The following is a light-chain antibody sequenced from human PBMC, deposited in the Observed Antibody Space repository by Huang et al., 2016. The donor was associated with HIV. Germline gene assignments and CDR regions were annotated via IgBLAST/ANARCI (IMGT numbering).Light chain of an antibody. Sequence: EIVLTQSPATLSLSPGERATLSCRASQSVNNYLAWFQQTPGQAPRLLIYDASHRATGIPGRFSGSGSGTDFTLTISSLEPEDFAVYYCQQRSNWPLTFGGGTKVEIK. CDR1: QSVNNY. CDR2: DAS. CDR3: QQRSNWPLT. J-gene: IGKJ4*01. V-gene: IGKV3-11*01.